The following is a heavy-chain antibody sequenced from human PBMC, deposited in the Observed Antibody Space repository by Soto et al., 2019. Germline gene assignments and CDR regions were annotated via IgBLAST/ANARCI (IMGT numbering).Heavy chain of an antibody. CDR2: IYYSGST. CDR3: ARDRGYWYGMDV. V-gene: IGHV4-59*01. CDR1: GGSISSYY. Sequence: QVQLQESGPGLVKPSETLSLTCTVSGGSISSYYWSWIRQPPGKGLEWIGYIYYSGSTNYNPSLKSRFTMTGDTSNNQFDLKLGAVTAADTAVYYCARDRGYWYGMDVWGQGTTVTVSS. D-gene: IGHD2-15*01. J-gene: IGHJ6*02.